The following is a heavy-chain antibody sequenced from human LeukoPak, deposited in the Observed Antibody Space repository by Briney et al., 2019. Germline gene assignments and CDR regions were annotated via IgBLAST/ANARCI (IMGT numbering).Heavy chain of an antibody. D-gene: IGHD6-13*01. Sequence: SETLSLTCTVSGGSISSSSYYWGWIRQPPGKGLEWIGSIYYSGSTYYNPSLKSRVTISVDTSKNQFSLKLSSVTAADTAVYYCARLIAAAGWWFDPWGQGTLVTVSS. CDR1: GGSISSSSYY. CDR2: IYYSGST. V-gene: IGHV4-39*07. CDR3: ARLIAAAGWWFDP. J-gene: IGHJ5*02.